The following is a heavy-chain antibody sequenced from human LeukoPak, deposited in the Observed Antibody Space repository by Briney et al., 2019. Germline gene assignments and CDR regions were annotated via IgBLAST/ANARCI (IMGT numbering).Heavy chain of an antibody. D-gene: IGHD5-24*01. V-gene: IGHV5-10-1*01. Sequence: GESLRISCEASGYNFSTYWITWVRQMPGKGLESMGRIDPDDSYANYSLSFQGHVTISTDKSISTAYLSWSSLKASDTAIYYCARLRDGSMSIWGQGTLVTVSS. CDR3: ARLRDGSMSI. J-gene: IGHJ4*02. CDR1: GYNFSTYW. CDR2: IDPDDSYA.